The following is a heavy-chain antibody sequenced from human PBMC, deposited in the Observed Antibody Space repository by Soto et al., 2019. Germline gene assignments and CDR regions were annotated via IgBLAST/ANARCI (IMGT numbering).Heavy chain of an antibody. CDR1: GFTFSSYA. J-gene: IGHJ4*02. CDR2: ISGSGGST. V-gene: IGHV3-23*01. CDR3: AKVGYLHLGEL. Sequence: EVQLLESGGGLVQPGGSLRLSCAASGFTFSSYAMSWVRQAPGKGLEWVSGISGSGGSTYYADSVKGRFTIARDNSKNTLYLQMNSLRAEDTAVYYCAKVGYLHLGELWGKGTLVTVSS. D-gene: IGHD3-16*01.